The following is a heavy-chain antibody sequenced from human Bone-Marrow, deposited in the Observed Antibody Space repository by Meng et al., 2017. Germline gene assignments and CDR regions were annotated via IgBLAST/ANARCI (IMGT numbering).Heavy chain of an antibody. J-gene: IGHJ6*02. CDR3: ARDLDSLWSGYGMDV. D-gene: IGHD2-2*03. CDR2: ISSSGSTI. Sequence: GGSLRLSCAASGFTFSSYEMNWVRQAPGKGLEWVSYISSSGSTIYYADSVKGRFTISRDNAKNSLYLQMNSLRAEDTAVYYCARDLDSLWSGYGMDVWGQGTTVTVSS. CDR1: GFTFSSYE. V-gene: IGHV3-48*03.